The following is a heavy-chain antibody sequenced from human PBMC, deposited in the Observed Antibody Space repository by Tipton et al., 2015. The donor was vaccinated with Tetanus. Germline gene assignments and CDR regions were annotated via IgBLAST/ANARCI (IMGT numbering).Heavy chain of an antibody. CDR3: AGGLPREPFYFDY. CDR2: IYHRGST. Sequence: TLSLTCTVSGGSISSGGYYWTWIRRHPGKGLEWIGNIYHRGSTYYNPSLKSRVTISVDASKNQFSLKLSSVTAADTAVYYCAGGLPREPFYFDYWGQRKLVTVSS. J-gene: IGHJ4*02. D-gene: IGHD1-26*01. V-gene: IGHV4-31*03. CDR1: GGSISSGGYY.